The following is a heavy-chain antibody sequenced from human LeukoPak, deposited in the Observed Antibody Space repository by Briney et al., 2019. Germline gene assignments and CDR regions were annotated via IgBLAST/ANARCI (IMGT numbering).Heavy chain of an antibody. CDR1: GGSISSYY. Sequence: PSETLALTCTVSGGSISSYYWSWIRQPPGKGLEGIGYIYYSGSTNYNPSLKSRVTISVDTSKNQFSLKLSSVTAADTAVYYCARADYYGSGSYLQNFDYWGQGTLVTVSS. CDR2: IYYSGST. D-gene: IGHD3-10*01. J-gene: IGHJ4*02. CDR3: ARADYYGSGSYLQNFDY. V-gene: IGHV4-59*01.